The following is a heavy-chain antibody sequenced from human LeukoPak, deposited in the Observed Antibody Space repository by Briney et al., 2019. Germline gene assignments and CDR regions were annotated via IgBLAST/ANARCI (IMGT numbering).Heavy chain of an antibody. CDR1: GFIFSRHG. D-gene: IGHD4-11*01. CDR2: IWSDATNR. V-gene: IGHV3-33*01. CDR3: ARDAQRGFDYSNSLKN. J-gene: IGHJ4*01. Sequence: GGSLRLSCAASGFIFSRHGMHWVRQAPGKGLEWVAVIWSDATNRFYAESVKGRFTISRDNSQNTVFLQMNSLRVKDTAIYYCARDAQRGFDYSNSLKNWGHGTLVTVSS.